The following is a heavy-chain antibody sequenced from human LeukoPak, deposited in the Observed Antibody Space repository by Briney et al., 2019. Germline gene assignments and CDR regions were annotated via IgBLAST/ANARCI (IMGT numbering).Heavy chain of an antibody. J-gene: IGHJ4*02. CDR2: ISSNGGST. Sequence: GGSLRLSCSASGFTFSNYTMHWVRQAPGKGLEYVSSISSNGGSTYSADSVKGRFTISRDNSKNTLYLQMNSLRPEDTAVYYCAKEGRPYGSGSYHFDYWGQGTLVTVSS. CDR3: AKEGRPYGSGSYHFDY. V-gene: IGHV3-64*04. CDR1: GFTFSNYT. D-gene: IGHD3-10*01.